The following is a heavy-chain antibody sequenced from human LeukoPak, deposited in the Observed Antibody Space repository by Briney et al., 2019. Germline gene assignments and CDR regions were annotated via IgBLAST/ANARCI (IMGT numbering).Heavy chain of an antibody. V-gene: IGHV3-23*01. CDR1: GFTLSSQG. CDR2: ISGSGGSS. CDR3: ATGYLSA. J-gene: IGHJ5*02. D-gene: IGHD1-1*01. Sequence: GGSLRLSCAASGFTLSSQGMSWVRQAPGKGLECVSHISGSGGSSYYADSVKGRFTISRDNSKNTLCLQMNSLRAEDTAVYYCATGYLSAWGQGTLVIVSS.